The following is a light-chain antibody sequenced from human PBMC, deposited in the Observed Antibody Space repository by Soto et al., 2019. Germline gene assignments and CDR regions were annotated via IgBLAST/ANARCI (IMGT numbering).Light chain of an antibody. CDR1: SSNIGSNT. J-gene: IGLJ1*01. V-gene: IGLV1-44*01. CDR3: AAWDDSLKEV. Sequence: QSVLTQPPSASGTPGQRVTISCSGSSSNIGSNTVNWYQQLPGTAPKLLIYSNNQRPSGVPDRLSGSKSGTSASLAISGLQSEDEADYYCAAWDDSLKEVFGTGTKLTVL. CDR2: SNN.